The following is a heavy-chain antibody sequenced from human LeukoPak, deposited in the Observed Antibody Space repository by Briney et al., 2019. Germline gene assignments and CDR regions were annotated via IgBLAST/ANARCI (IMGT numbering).Heavy chain of an antibody. D-gene: IGHD2-2*01. CDR2: ISSDGSSK. CDR3: AKAAYCTRTSCHFSGYAQRPLDS. V-gene: IGHV3-30*18. Sequence: GRSLRLSCVASGFTFNTYGIHWVRQAPAQGLEWVAGISSDGSSKDYADSVKGRFTISRDNSKNTLYLQMNSLRAEDTAVYYCAKAAYCTRTSCHFSGYAQRPLDSWGQGTLVTVSS. J-gene: IGHJ4*02. CDR1: GFTFNTYG.